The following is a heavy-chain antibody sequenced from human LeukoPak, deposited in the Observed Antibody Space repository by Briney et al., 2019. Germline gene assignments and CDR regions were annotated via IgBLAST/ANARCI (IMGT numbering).Heavy chain of an antibody. J-gene: IGHJ4*02. D-gene: IGHD6-19*01. CDR3: AASSHGSSGWYRYFDY. CDR1: GYTFTGYY. V-gene: IGHV1-2*06. CDR2: INPNSGGT. Sequence: ASVKVSCKASGYTFTGYYMHWVRQAPGQGLEWMGRINPNSGGTNYAQKFQGRVTMTRDTSISTAYMELSRLGSDDTAVYYCAASSHGSSGWYRYFDYWGQGTLVTVSS.